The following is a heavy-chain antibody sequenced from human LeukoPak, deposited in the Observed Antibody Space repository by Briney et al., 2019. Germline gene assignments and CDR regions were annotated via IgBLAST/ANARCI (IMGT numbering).Heavy chain of an antibody. CDR3: AKAQTTVGFTPFDY. CDR2: INSDGSST. J-gene: IGHJ4*02. D-gene: IGHD4-17*01. V-gene: IGHV3-74*01. CDR1: GFTFSSYW. Sequence: PGGSLRLSCAASGFTFSSYWMHWVRQAPGKGLVWVSRINSDGSSTSYADSVKGRFTISRDNAKNTLYLQMNSLRAEDTAVYYCAKAQTTVGFTPFDYWGQGTLVTVSS.